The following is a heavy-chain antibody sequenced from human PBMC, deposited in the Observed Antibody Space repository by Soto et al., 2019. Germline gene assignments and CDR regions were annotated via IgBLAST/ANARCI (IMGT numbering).Heavy chain of an antibody. D-gene: IGHD6-6*01. V-gene: IGHV4-4*07. CDR2: IYTTGSA. Sequence: SETLSRTCTVSGGSMSSYYWSWSRQPAGKGLEWIGRIYTTGSANYKPSLKSRVTMSVDTSKNQFSLKLSSVTAAHTAAYHCATDSRGDIEGIAARQHWFEPGGQGTVVTVSS. J-gene: IGHJ5*02. CDR3: ATDSRGDIEGIAARQHWFEP. CDR1: GGSMSSYY.